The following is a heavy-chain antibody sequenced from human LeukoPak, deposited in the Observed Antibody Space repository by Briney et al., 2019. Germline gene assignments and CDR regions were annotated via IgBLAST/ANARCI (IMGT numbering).Heavy chain of an antibody. D-gene: IGHD2-2*01. CDR3: ARDPTGYCSSTSCYYWYFDL. V-gene: IGHV1/OR15-3*02. Sequence: ASVKVSCKASGYTCTGYYMHWVRQAPGQGLEWMGWINAGNGNTTYSQKFQGRVTITRDTSASTAYMELSSLRSEDTAVYYCARDPTGYCSSTSCYYWYFDLWGRGTLVTVSS. CDR1: GYTCTGYY. J-gene: IGHJ2*01. CDR2: INAGNGNT.